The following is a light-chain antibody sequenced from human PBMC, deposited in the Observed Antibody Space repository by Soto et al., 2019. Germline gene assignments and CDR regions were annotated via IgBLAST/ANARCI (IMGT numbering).Light chain of an antibody. Sequence: LTQSPAVLSLSPLDRSTLSFTASQSVDTYIAWYQQRPGQPPRLLIHDTSHRASGVPARFRGSGSGTDFTLTITSLEPEDFAVYFCQQRRNWVSFGPGTRLEI. CDR2: DTS. J-gene: IGKJ5*01. V-gene: IGKV3-11*01. CDR3: QQRRNWVS. CDR1: QSVDTY.